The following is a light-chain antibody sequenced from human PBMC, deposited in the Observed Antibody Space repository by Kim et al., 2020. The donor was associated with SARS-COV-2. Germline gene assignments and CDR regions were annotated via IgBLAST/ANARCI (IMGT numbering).Light chain of an antibody. Sequence: SSELTQDPDVSVALGQTVRITCQGDSLSSYSASWYQQKAGQVPALVIYGKNHRPSAKIPDRFSGFTSENTASLTITGAQAEDEADYYCSSRDSTGTHVVFGGGTQLTVL. CDR2: GKN. V-gene: IGLV3-19*01. CDR1: SLSSYS. CDR3: SSRDSTGTHVV. J-gene: IGLJ2*01.